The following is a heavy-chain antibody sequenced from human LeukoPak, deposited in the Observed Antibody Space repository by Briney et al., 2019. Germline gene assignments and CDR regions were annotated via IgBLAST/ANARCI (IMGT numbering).Heavy chain of an antibody. CDR1: GASISTTNYY. V-gene: IGHV4-39*01. CDR2: LYYTGST. D-gene: IGHD2-8*01. Sequence: SETLSLTCSVSGASISTTNYYWGWIRQPPGKGLEWIGSLYYTGSTYNSPSLKGRVTVSVDTSKNHFSLRLNSVTAADTAVYYCARHRCRNGGYSFGDWGQGTLVTVSS. J-gene: IGHJ4*02. CDR3: ARHRCRNGGYSFGD.